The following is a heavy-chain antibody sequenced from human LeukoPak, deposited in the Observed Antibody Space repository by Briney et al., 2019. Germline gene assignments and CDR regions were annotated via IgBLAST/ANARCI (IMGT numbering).Heavy chain of an antibody. Sequence: GGSLRLSCSASGFPFSSYAMHWVRQAPGKGLEYVSAISDSGGSTYYADSVKGRFTISRDNARNTLFLQMRSLRAEDTAVYFCVRDRGGLPVVYWGQGSLVTVSS. V-gene: IGHV3-64D*09. CDR3: VRDRGGLPVVY. D-gene: IGHD3-10*01. CDR2: ISDSGGST. CDR1: GFPFSSYA. J-gene: IGHJ4*02.